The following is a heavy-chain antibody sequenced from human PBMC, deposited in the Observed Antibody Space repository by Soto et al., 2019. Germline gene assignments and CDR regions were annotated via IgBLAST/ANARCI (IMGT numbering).Heavy chain of an antibody. CDR1: GFTFSSYE. V-gene: IGHV3-48*03. D-gene: IGHD2-2*02. J-gene: IGHJ6*02. CDR3: ARGADCSSTSCYTVWYYYCVMDV. CDR2: ISSSGSTI. Sequence: GGSLRLSCAASGFTFSSYEMNWVRQAPGKGLEWVSYISSSGSTIYYADSVKGRFTISRDNAKNSLYLQMNSLRAEDTAVYYCARGADCSSTSCYTVWYYYCVMDVWGQGTTVTVSS.